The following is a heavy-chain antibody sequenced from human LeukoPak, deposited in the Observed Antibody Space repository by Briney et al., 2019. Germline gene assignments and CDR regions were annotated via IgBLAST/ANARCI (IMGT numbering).Heavy chain of an antibody. CDR2: INPNSGGT. Sequence: GASVKVSCKASGYTFTDYYMHWVRQAPGQGLEWMGWINPNSGGTNYAQKFQGRVTMTKDTSISTAYMELSRLRFDDTAVYFCARPTYDSGDYEYFQHWGQGTLVTVSS. V-gene: IGHV1-2*02. D-gene: IGHD3-22*01. CDR1: GYTFTDYY. J-gene: IGHJ1*01. CDR3: ARPTYDSGDYEYFQH.